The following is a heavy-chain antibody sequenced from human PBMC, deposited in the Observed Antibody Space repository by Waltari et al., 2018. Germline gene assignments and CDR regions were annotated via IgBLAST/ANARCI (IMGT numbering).Heavy chain of an antibody. D-gene: IGHD5-12*01. CDR3: AREDIVSATQWRGNQYRGNCGYDL. CDR2: TRFDGINK. V-gene: IGHV3-30*02. J-gene: IGHJ4*01. Sequence: VYLVESGGGVVQPGDSLRLSCESSGFTFSIYGMHWVRQAPGKGLEWVAFTRFDGINKHYADSVRGRFTISRDNSKNTLYLQMNSLRSEDAAVYYCAREDIVSATQWRGNQYRGNCGYDLWGQGTLVSVSS. CDR1: GFTFSIYG.